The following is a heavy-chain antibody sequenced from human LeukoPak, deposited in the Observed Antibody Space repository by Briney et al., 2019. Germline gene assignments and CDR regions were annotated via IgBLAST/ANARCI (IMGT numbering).Heavy chain of an antibody. D-gene: IGHD2-2*01. Sequence: SKTLSLTCTLSGGSISSISHYWGWIRQPPGKGLEWIGNIHYSGSTNYNPSLKSRVTISIDTSKNQFSLKLTSVTAPDTAVYFCARLSSTDFDSWGQGTLVTVSS. J-gene: IGHJ4*02. CDR3: ARLSSTDFDS. V-gene: IGHV4-61*05. CDR1: GGSISSISHY. CDR2: IHYSGST.